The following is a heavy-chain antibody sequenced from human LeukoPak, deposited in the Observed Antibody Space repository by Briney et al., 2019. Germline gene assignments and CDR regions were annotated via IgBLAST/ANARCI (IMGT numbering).Heavy chain of an antibody. J-gene: IGHJ4*02. CDR1: GFTFDDYG. D-gene: IGHD6-13*01. V-gene: IGHV3-20*04. CDR3: ARIAAAGRGY. Sequence: GGSLRLSCAASGFTFDDYGMSWVRQGPGKGLERVSGINWNGGRTVYADSVKGPFTTSRDNAKNSLYLQLNTLRAEDTALYYSARIAAAGRGYWGQGTLVTVSS. CDR2: INWNGGRT.